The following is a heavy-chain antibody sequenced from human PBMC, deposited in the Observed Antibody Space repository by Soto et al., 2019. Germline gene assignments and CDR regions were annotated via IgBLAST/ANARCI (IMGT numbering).Heavy chain of an antibody. Sequence: GGSLRLSCAASGFTFSSYSMSWVRQAPGKGLEWVSSISGSASNIHYADSVKGRFTISRDTAENSLYLQSNSLRAEDTALYYCARDGHCISSSCFFLPDYWGQGTLVTVSS. CDR3: ARDGHCISSSCFFLPDY. CDR1: GFTFSSYS. D-gene: IGHD2-2*01. V-gene: IGHV3-21*01. CDR2: ISGSASNI. J-gene: IGHJ4*02.